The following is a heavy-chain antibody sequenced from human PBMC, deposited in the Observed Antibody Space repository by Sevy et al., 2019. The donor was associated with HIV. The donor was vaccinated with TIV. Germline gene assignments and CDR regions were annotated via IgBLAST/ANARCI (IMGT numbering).Heavy chain of an antibody. J-gene: IGHJ5*02. CDR1: GFTFSSSG. Sequence: GGSLRLSCSASGFTFSSSGMHWVRQAPGSGLEWVAIISYDGRNKYYADSVKGRFTISRDNSKNTLYLQMNSLRAEDTAVYYCAGRYGSGTPNWFDPWGQGTLVTVSS. CDR3: AGRYGSGTPNWFDP. D-gene: IGHD3-10*01. CDR2: ISYDGRNK. V-gene: IGHV3-30*03.